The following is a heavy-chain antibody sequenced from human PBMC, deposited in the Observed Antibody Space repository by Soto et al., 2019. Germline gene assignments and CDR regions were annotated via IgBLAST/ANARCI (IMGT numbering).Heavy chain of an antibody. CDR3: ARQVLLWFGSGHYYYYYGMDV. Sequence: PSETLSLTCTISGGSISVYYWSWIRQSPRQGLEWIGYVYDNGRPYYSPSLKSRVTISVDTSKNQFSLKLSSVTAADTAVYYCARQVLLWFGSGHYYYYYGMDVWGQGTTVTVSS. V-gene: IGHV4-59*12. J-gene: IGHJ6*02. CDR1: GGSISVYY. D-gene: IGHD3-10*01. CDR2: VYDNGRP.